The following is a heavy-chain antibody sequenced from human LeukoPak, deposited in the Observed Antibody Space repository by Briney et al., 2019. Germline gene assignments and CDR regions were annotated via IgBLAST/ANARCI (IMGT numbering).Heavy chain of an antibody. D-gene: IGHD3-22*01. J-gene: IGHJ4*02. V-gene: IGHV3-48*01. Sequence: PGGSLRLSCAASGFTFSSYSMNWGRQAPGKGLEWVSYIISSSSTIYYADSVKGRFTISRDNAKNPLYLQMNSLRAEDTAVYYCAREDSGYPLDYWGQGTLVTVSS. CDR2: IISSSSTI. CDR3: AREDSGYPLDY. CDR1: GFTFSSYS.